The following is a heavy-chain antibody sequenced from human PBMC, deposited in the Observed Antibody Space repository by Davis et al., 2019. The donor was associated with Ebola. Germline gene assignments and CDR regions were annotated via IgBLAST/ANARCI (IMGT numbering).Heavy chain of an antibody. J-gene: IGHJ6*02. CDR3: ARVDGDYYYGMDV. CDR1: GFTASSNY. V-gene: IGHV3-66*01. Sequence: GGSLRLSCAASGFTASSNYMSWVRQAPGKGLEWVSVIYSGGSTYYADSVKGRFTISRDNSKNTLYLQMNSLRAEDTAVYYCARVDGDYYYGMDVWGQGTTVTVSS. D-gene: IGHD4-17*01. CDR2: IYSGGST.